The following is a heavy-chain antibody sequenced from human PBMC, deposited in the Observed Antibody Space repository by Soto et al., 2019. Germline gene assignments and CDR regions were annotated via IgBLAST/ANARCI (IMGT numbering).Heavy chain of an antibody. CDR1: GYTFTSYG. CDR3: AWAAAIGTNAY. CDR2: INAYNGNT. V-gene: IGHV1-18*01. J-gene: IGHJ4*02. Sequence: QVQLLQSGAEVKKPGASVKVSCRASGYTFTSYGSSWVRQAPGQGLEWMGWINAYNGNTKYAQKPQGRVTMTTDTSTSTADMELRSLRSDATAVDYGAWAAAIGTNAYWGQGPLVTVSS. D-gene: IGHD1-1*01.